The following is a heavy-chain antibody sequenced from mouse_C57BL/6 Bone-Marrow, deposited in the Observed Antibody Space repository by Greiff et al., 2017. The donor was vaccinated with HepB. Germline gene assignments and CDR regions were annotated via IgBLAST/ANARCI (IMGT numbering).Heavy chain of an antibody. J-gene: IGHJ4*01. V-gene: IGHV1-64*01. CDR1: GYTFTSYW. Sequence: QVQLQQPGAELVKPGASVKLSCKASGYTFTSYWMHWVKQRPGQGLEWIGMIHPNSGSTNYNEKFKSKATLTVDKSSSTAYMQLSSLTSEDSAVYYCARGGSRTALYAMDYWGQGTSVTVSS. D-gene: IGHD1-1*01. CDR2: IHPNSGST. CDR3: ARGGSRTALYAMDY.